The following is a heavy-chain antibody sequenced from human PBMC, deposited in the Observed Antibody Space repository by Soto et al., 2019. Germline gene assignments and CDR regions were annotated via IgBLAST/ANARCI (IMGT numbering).Heavy chain of an antibody. D-gene: IGHD6-6*01. Sequence: PSETLSLTCTVSGCSISSYYWSWIRQPPGKGLEWSGYIYYSGSTNYNPSLKSRVTISVDTSKNQFSLKLSSVTDADTAVYYCARQEEYSSSPDFEYNWFDPWGQGTLVTVSS. CDR2: IYYSGST. CDR1: GCSISSYY. V-gene: IGHV4-59*08. CDR3: ARQEEYSSSPDFEYNWFDP. J-gene: IGHJ5*02.